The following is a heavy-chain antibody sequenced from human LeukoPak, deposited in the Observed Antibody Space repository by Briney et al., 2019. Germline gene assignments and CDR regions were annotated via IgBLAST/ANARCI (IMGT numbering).Heavy chain of an antibody. J-gene: IGHJ4*02. V-gene: IGHV3-7*01. Sequence: GGSLRLSCEASGFTFSSYWMSWVRQAPGKGLERVANINQDGSEKYYVDSVKGRFTVSRDNAKNSVYLQMNSLRAEDTAVYYCARDDSSAHYYFDHWGQGTPVTVS. CDR1: GFTFSSYW. CDR2: INQDGSEK. D-gene: IGHD3-22*01. CDR3: ARDDSSAHYYFDH.